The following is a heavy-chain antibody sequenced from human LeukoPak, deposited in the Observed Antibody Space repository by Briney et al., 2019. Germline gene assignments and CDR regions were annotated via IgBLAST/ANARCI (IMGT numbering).Heavy chain of an antibody. CDR1: GGSLSSYF. Sequence: SETLSLTCTDSGGSLSSYFWSWIRQPPGKGLEWIGYIYYSGSTNYNPSLKSRVTISVDTSKNQFSLKLSSVTAADTAVYYCARQVKQQLVLYYYYYMDVWGKGTTVTVSS. D-gene: IGHD6-13*01. J-gene: IGHJ6*03. CDR2: IYYSGST. V-gene: IGHV4-59*08. CDR3: ARQVKQQLVLYYYYYMDV.